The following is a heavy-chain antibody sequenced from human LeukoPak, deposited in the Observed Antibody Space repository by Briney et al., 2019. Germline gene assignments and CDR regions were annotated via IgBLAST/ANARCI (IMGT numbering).Heavy chain of an antibody. J-gene: IGHJ5*02. CDR3: ARHAAGGGYDYP. CDR2: MYYSGNA. D-gene: IGHD5-12*01. CDR1: GGSINNSY. Sequence: SETLSLTCTVSGGSINNSYWSWIRQPPGKELEWIGYMYYSGNANYNPSLKSRVTMSVDTSKNQFSLKLRSVTAADTALYYCARHAAGGGYDYPWGQGTLVTVSS. V-gene: IGHV4-59*08.